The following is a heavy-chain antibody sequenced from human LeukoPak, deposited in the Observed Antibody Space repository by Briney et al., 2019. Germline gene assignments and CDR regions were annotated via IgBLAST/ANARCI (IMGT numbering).Heavy chain of an antibody. CDR2: ISGSGGST. J-gene: IGHJ6*02. D-gene: IGHD3-10*01. CDR3: AKGDHGSGSYYDKYYYYGMDV. CDR1: GFTFSSYA. V-gene: IGHV3-23*01. Sequence: PGGSLRLSCAASGFTFSSYAMSWVRQAPGKGLEWVSAISGSGGSTYYADSVKGRFTISRDNSKSTLYLQMNSLRAEDTAVYYCAKGDHGSGSYYDKYYYYGMDVWGQGTTVTVSS.